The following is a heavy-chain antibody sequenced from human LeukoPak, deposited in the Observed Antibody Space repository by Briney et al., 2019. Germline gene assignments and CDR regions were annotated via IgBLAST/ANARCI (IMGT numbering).Heavy chain of an antibody. CDR2: ISSSGSTI. D-gene: IGHD3-22*01. CDR1: GFTFSSYE. CDR3: AREGRDSSGYWPIYYMDV. J-gene: IGHJ6*03. Sequence: GGSLRLSCAASGFTFSSYEMNWVRQAPGKGLEWVSYISSSGSTIYYADSVKGRFTISRDNAKNSLYLQMNSLRAEDTAVYYCAREGRDSSGYWPIYYMDVWGKGTTVTVSS. V-gene: IGHV3-48*03.